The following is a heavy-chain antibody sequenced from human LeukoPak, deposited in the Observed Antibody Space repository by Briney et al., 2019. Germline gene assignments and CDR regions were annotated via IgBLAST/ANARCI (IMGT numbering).Heavy chain of an antibody. V-gene: IGHV3-23*01. D-gene: IGHD3-16*02. CDR3: ATPLSRFGEPSFEDY. CDR2: ISGSGGST. J-gene: IGHJ4*02. CDR1: GFTFSSYA. Sequence: HPGGSLRLSCAASGFTFSSYAMSWVRQAPGKGLEWVSAISGSGGSTYYADSVKGRFTISRDNSENTLYLQMNSLRAEDTAVYYCATPLSRFGEPSFEDYWGQGTLVTVSS.